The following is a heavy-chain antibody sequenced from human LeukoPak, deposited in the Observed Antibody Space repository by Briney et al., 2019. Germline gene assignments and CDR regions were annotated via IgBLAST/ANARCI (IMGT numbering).Heavy chain of an antibody. J-gene: IGHJ3*02. D-gene: IGHD4-23*01. Sequence: KPSETLSLTCTVSGGFISSHYWSWIRQPAGKGLEWIGYIYYSGSTNYNPSLKSRVTISVDTSKNQFALKLSSVTAADTAVYYCARSTTVVGAFDIWGQGTMVTVSS. CDR3: ARSTTVVGAFDI. V-gene: IGHV4-59*11. CDR2: IYYSGST. CDR1: GGFISSHY.